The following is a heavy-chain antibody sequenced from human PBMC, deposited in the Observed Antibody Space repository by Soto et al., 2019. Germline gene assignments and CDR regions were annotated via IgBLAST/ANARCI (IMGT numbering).Heavy chain of an antibody. CDR3: VKEALAGDMDL. J-gene: IGHJ6*02. CDR2: ISGSGGST. V-gene: IGHV3-23*01. CDR1: GFTFSTYA. D-gene: IGHD3-16*01. Sequence: PGGSLRLSCAASGFTFSTYAMIWVRQAPGQGLEWVSAISGSGGSTYYLDSVKGRFTISRDNSKNTLSLQMKSLRVEDTAVYYCVKEALAGDMDLWGQGTTVTVSS.